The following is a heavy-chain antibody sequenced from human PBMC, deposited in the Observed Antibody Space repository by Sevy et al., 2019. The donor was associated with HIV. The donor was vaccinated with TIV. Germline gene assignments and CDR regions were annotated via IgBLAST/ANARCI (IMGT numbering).Heavy chain of an antibody. CDR1: GFTLSNYW. D-gene: IGHD1-26*01. Sequence: GGSLRLSCAASGFTLSNYWMSWVRQAPGKRLEWVANIKQDGSDKYYVDSVKGRFTISRDNAKNSLYLQMNSLRAEDTAVYYCARDLFSGSYYENYWGQGTLVTVSS. V-gene: IGHV3-7*01. J-gene: IGHJ4*02. CDR2: IKQDGSDK. CDR3: ARDLFSGSYYENY.